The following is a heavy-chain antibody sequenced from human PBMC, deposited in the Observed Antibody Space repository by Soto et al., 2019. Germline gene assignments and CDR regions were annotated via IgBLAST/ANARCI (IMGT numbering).Heavy chain of an antibody. CDR3: ASAMPHYFDY. Sequence: SETLSLTCTVSGGSISSYYWSWIRRPPGKGLEWIGYIYYSGSTNYNPSLKSRVTISVDTSKNQFSLKLSSVTAADTAVYYCASAMPHYFDYWGQGTLVTVSS. CDR2: IYYSGST. D-gene: IGHD2-2*01. V-gene: IGHV4-59*01. CDR1: GGSISSYY. J-gene: IGHJ4*02.